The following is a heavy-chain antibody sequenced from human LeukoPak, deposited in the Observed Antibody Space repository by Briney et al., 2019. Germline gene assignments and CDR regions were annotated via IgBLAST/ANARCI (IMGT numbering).Heavy chain of an antibody. J-gene: IGHJ4*02. CDR3: ATGYGAGDYYDILTGWYYFDY. CDR2: MNPNSGNT. Sequence: ASVKVSCKASGYTFTSYDINWVRQAPGQGLEWMGWMNPNSGNTVYAQKFQGRVTMTRNTSISTAYMELSSLRSEDTAVYYCATGYGAGDYYDILTGWYYFDYWGQGTLVTVSS. CDR1: GYTFTSYD. D-gene: IGHD3-9*01. V-gene: IGHV1-8*01.